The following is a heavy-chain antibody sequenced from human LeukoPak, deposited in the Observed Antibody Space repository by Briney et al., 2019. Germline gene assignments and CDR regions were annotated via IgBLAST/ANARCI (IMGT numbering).Heavy chain of an antibody. V-gene: IGHV3-30-3*01. CDR3: ASSPNYYDSSVFDY. CDR2: ISYDGSNK. CDR1: GFTFSSYA. J-gene: IGHJ4*02. D-gene: IGHD3-22*01. Sequence: GRSLRLSCAASGFTFSSYAMHWVRQAPGKGLEWVAVISYDGSNKYYADSVKGRFTISRDNSKNTLYLQMNCLRAEDTAVYYCASSPNYYDSSVFDYWGQGTLVTVSS.